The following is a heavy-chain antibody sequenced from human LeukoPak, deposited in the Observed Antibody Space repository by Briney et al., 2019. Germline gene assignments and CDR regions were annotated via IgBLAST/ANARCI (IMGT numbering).Heavy chain of an antibody. J-gene: IGHJ3*02. D-gene: IGHD3-16*01. V-gene: IGHV5-51*01. CDR1: GYSFTSYW. CDR3: ARRDYVWGSYKAFDS. CDR2: IYPGDSDT. Sequence: GESLKISCKGSGYSFTSYWIGWVRQMPGKGLEWMGIIYPGDSDTRYSPPFQGPVTLSADQSLSTAYLQWSSLKASDTAMYYGARRDYVWGSYKAFDSWGQGTMVTVSS.